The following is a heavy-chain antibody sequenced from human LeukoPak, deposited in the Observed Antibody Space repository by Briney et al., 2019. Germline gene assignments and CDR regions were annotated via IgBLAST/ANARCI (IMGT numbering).Heavy chain of an antibody. CDR2: ISHAGST. CDR3: ASRSLVVVVTYGFDI. V-gene: IGHV4-4*02. J-gene: IGHJ3*02. CDR1: NVTITSTYR. D-gene: IGHD2-21*01. Sequence: AGTLSLTCAVSNVTITSTYRWCGVRPPPGGGLWWIGVISHAGSTNYNPSFNSRVTMSVDKSKNQFSLNQKSVTAADTALYYCASRSLVVVVTYGFDIWRRGTAVTVSS.